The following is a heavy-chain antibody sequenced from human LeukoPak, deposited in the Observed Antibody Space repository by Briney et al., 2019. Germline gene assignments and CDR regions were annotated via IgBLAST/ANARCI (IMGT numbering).Heavy chain of an antibody. V-gene: IGHV4-59*01. CDR3: ARLNRGYYYYGREV. D-gene: IGHD2/OR15-2a*01. CDR1: GGSISSYY. Sequence: SETLSLTCTVSGGSISSYYWSWIRQPPGKGLEWIGYIYYSGSTNYNPSLKSRVTISVDTSKNQFSLKLSSVTAADTAVYYCARLNRGYYYYGREVGAKGPRVPVS. CDR2: IYYSGST. J-gene: IGHJ6*04.